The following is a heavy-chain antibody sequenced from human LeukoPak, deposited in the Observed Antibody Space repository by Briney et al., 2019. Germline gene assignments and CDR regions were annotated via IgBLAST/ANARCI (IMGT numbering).Heavy chain of an antibody. D-gene: IGHD6-13*01. V-gene: IGHV1-69*13. CDR2: IIPIFGTA. Sequence: SVKVSCKASGGTFSSYAISWVRQAPGQGLEWMGGIIPIFGTANYAQKFQGRVTITADESTSTAYMELSSLRSEDTAVYYCARDLPPIAAAGIVVPLEVYTWGQGTLVTVSS. J-gene: IGHJ5*02. CDR1: GGTFSSYA. CDR3: ARDLPPIAAAGIVVPLEVYT.